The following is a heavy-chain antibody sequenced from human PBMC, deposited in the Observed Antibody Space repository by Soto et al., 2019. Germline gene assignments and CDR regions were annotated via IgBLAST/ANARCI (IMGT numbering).Heavy chain of an antibody. D-gene: IGHD6-6*01. V-gene: IGHV3-23*01. CDR1: GFTFSSYA. Sequence: EVQLLESGGGLVQPGESLRLSCAASGFTFSSYAMSWVRQAPGKGLEWVSVISGSDDSTYYADSVKGRFTISRDNSKNTRYLQMNSLRAEDTAVYYCAKRSSSSTFAYWGQGTLVTVSS. CDR3: AKRSSSSTFAY. J-gene: IGHJ4*02. CDR2: ISGSDDST.